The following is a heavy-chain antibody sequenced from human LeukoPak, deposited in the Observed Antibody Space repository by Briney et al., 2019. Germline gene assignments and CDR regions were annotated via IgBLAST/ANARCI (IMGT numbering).Heavy chain of an antibody. Sequence: PSETLSLTCTVSGGSISSYYWSWIRQPPGKGLEWIGYIYYSGSTNYNPSLKSRVTISVDTSKNQFSLKLSFVTAADTAVYYCARALLRYSFDYWGQGTLVTVSS. V-gene: IGHV4-59*01. CDR3: ARALLRYSFDY. CDR2: IYYSGST. J-gene: IGHJ4*02. CDR1: GGSISSYY. D-gene: IGHD2-15*01.